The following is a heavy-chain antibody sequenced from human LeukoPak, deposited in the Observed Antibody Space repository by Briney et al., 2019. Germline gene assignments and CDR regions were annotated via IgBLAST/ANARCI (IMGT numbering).Heavy chain of an antibody. Sequence: GGSLRLSCAASGFTVRSNYMTWVRQAPGKGLECVSVIYSGDDTYYADSVKGRFTISRDNSKNIVFLQMNDLRTEDTAFYYCTRDSANYHFAYWGQGALVTVSS. V-gene: IGHV3-66*01. CDR1: GFTVRSNY. CDR2: IYSGDDT. D-gene: IGHD4/OR15-4a*01. J-gene: IGHJ4*02. CDR3: TRDSANYHFAY.